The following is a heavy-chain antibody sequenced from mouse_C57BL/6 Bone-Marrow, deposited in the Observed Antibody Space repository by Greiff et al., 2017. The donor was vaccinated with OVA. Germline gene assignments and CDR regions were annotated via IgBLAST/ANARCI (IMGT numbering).Heavy chain of an antibody. Sequence: VQLQQSGAELVKPGASVKLSCKASGYTFTSYWMHWVKQRPGQGLEWIGMIHPYSGSTNYNEKFKSKATLTIDNSSSTAYMQLSSLTSEDSAVYYCRWDYFDFWGRGTALTVTS. V-gene: IGHV1-64*01. D-gene: IGHD1-1*02. CDR3: RWDYFDF. J-gene: IGHJ2*01. CDR1: GYTFTSYW. CDR2: IHPYSGST.